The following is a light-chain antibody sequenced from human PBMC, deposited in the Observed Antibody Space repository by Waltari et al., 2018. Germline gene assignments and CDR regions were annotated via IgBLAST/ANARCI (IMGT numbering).Light chain of an antibody. CDR2: GAS. J-gene: IGKJ1*01. Sequence: EIVMTQSPDTLSVFPGERATLSCRASQSIRSNLVWYQHKPGQAPRLLIYGASTRATGIPARFSGSGSGTEFTLTISSLQSEDFAVYFCQQYDNWLGTFGQGTKVEIK. CDR1: QSIRSN. CDR3: QQYDNWLGT. V-gene: IGKV3-15*01.